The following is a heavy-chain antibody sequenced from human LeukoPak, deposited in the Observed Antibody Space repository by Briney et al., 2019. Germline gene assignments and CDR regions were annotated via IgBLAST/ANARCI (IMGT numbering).Heavy chain of an antibody. Sequence: SETLSLTCTVSGGSISSYYWSWIRQPPGKGLEWIGYIYYSGSTNYNPSLKSRVTISGDTSKNQFSLKLRSVTAADTAVYYCARGRTGYGGTDHWGQGTLVTVSS. CDR2: IYYSGST. CDR1: GGSISSYY. D-gene: IGHD4-23*01. J-gene: IGHJ5*02. V-gene: IGHV4-59*01. CDR3: ARGRTGYGGTDH.